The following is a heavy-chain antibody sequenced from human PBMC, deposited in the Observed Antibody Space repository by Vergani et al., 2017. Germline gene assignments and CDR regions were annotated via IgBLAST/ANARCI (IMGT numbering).Heavy chain of an antibody. CDR2: IFYSGIT. V-gene: IGHV4-31*11. Sequence: QVQLQESGPGVVKPSQTLSLTCAVSGGSISSGDHCWTWIRQRPGKGLEWIGYIFYSGITYDNPSLRSRLTVSVDTSQNQFSLKLRSVTAADTAVYYCARVDTQVPATSHFYYMDVWGKGTTVVVSS. CDR3: ARVDTQVPATSHFYYMDV. D-gene: IGHD6-25*01. J-gene: IGHJ6*03. CDR1: GGSISSGDHC.